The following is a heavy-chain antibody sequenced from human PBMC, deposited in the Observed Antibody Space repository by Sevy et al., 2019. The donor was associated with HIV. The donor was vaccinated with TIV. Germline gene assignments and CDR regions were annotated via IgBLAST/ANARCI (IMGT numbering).Heavy chain of an antibody. CDR3: AKGTYYYDSSGYYPLDY. D-gene: IGHD3-22*01. J-gene: IGHJ4*02. CDR1: GFTFSSYG. V-gene: IGHV3-30*18. Sequence: GSLRLSCAASGFTFSSYGMHWVRQAPGKGLEWVAVISYDGSNKYYADSVKGRFTISRDNSKNTLYLQMNSLRAEDTAVYYCAKGTYYYDSSGYYPLDYWGQGTLVTVSS. CDR2: ISYDGSNK.